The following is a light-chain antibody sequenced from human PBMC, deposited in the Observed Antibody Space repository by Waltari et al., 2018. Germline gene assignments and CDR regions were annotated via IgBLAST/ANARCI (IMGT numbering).Light chain of an antibody. Sequence: DIVMTQSPLSLPVTPGEPASIPCRPSQSLLHSNGYNYLDWYLQKPGQSPQLLIYLGSNRASGVPDRFSGSGSGTDFTLKISRVEAEDVGVYYCMQALQTPATFGQGTKVEIK. CDR1: QSLLHSNGYNY. J-gene: IGKJ1*01. CDR2: LGS. CDR3: MQALQTPAT. V-gene: IGKV2-28*01.